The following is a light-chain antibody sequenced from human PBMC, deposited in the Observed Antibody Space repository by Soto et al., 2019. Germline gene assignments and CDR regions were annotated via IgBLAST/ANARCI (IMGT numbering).Light chain of an antibody. CDR2: GAS. Sequence: EIVMTQSPATLSVSPGERATLSCRASQSVRINLAWYQQKPGQAPRLLIYGASSGATGIPARFSGSGSGTDFTLTISSLQSEDFAVYYCQQYNNWPPELTFGGGTKVEIK. J-gene: IGKJ4*01. CDR3: QQYNNWPPELT. CDR1: QSVRIN. V-gene: IGKV3-15*01.